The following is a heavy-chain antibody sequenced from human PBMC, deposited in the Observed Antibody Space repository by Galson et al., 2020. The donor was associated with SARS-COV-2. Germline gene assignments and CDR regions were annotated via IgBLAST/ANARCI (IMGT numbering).Heavy chain of an antibody. J-gene: IGHJ4*02. Sequence: TGGSLRLSCAASGFTVNSQYMSWVRQAPGKGLEWVSIIYTGGGTYYADSVKGRFTISRQNSNNTVYFQMNSLRVEDTAVYYCARVIGNGRYFDYWGQGTLVTVSS. CDR2: IYTGGGT. CDR1: GFTVNSQY. CDR3: ARVIGNGRYFDY. D-gene: IGHD3-22*01. V-gene: IGHV3-53*04.